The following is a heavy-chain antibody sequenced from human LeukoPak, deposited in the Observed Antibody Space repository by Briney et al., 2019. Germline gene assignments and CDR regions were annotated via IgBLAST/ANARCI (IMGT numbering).Heavy chain of an antibody. V-gene: IGHV3-48*03. CDR1: GFTFSNYE. Sequence: PGGSLRLSCEASGFTFSNYEMNWVRQAPGKGLEWVSYISSGGTTIYYADSVKGRFTISRDNAKNSLYLQMNSLRAEDTAVYYCARDHSTSWTNWFDPWGQGTLVTVSS. CDR3: ARDHSTSWTNWFDP. D-gene: IGHD2-2*01. J-gene: IGHJ5*02. CDR2: ISSGGTTI.